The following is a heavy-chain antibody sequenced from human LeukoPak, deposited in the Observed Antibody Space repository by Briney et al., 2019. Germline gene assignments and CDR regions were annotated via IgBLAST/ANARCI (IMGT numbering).Heavy chain of an antibody. CDR2: ISSSSSYI. J-gene: IGHJ6*03. D-gene: IGHD3-9*01. CDR3: ARDRGRYFAPYYYMDV. Sequence: GGSLRLSCAASGFTFSSYAMHWVRQAPGKGLEWVSSISSSSSYIYYADSVKGRFTISRDNAKNSLYLQMNSLRAEDTAVYYCARDRGRYFAPYYYMDVWGKGTTVTISS. CDR1: GFTFSSYA. V-gene: IGHV3-21*01.